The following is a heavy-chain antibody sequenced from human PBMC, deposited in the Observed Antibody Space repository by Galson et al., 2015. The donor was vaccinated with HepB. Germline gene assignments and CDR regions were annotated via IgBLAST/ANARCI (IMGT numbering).Heavy chain of an antibody. J-gene: IGHJ6*02. Sequence: SLRLSCAASGFTFSDYGVHWVRQAPGKGLEWVALISYDGNTKYYADSVKGRFTISRDNSKNTLYLQMSSLRAEDTAVYYCARGYSSSWYEPGGMDVWGQGTTVTVSS. CDR1: GFTFSDYG. D-gene: IGHD6-13*01. CDR3: ARGYSSSWYEPGGMDV. V-gene: IGHV3-30*03. CDR2: ISYDGNTK.